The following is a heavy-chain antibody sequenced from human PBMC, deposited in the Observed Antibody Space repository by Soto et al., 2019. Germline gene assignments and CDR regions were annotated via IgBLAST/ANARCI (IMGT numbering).Heavy chain of an antibody. CDR3: ATLHPSGSDYYXDY. CDR1: GYTLTELS. V-gene: IGHV1-24*01. J-gene: IGHJ4*01. D-gene: IGHD1-26*01. CDR2: FDPEDGET. Sequence: ASVKVSCKVSGYTLTELSMHWVRQALGKGLEWMGGFDPEDGETIYAQKFQGRVTMTEDTSTDTAYMELSSLRSEDTAVYYCATLHPSGSDYYXDYWGEEPWSPSPQ.